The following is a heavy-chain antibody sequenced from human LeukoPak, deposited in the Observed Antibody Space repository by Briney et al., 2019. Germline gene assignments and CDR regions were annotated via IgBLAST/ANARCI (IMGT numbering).Heavy chain of an antibody. CDR2: ISGSGGST. J-gene: IGHJ6*02. D-gene: IGHD4-23*01. Sequence: EGSLRLSCAASGFTFSSYAMSWVRQAPGKGLEWVSAISGSGGSTYYADSVKGRFTISRDNSKNTLYLQMNSLRAEDTAVYYCAKVPGDYGGSEATPTTYYYYGMDVWGQGTTVTVSS. CDR3: AKVPGDYGGSEATPTTYYYYGMDV. CDR1: GFTFSSYA. V-gene: IGHV3-23*01.